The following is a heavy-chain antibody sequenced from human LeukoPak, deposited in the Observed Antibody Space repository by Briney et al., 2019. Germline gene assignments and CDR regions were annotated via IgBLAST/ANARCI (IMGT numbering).Heavy chain of an antibody. J-gene: IGHJ4*02. CDR1: GLTFSSYG. D-gene: IGHD3-22*01. CDR2: IRYDGSNK. Sequence: PGGSLRLSCAASGLTFSSYGMHWVRQAPGKGLEWVAFIRYDGSNKYYADSVKGRFTISRDNSKNTLYLQMNSLRAEDTAVYYCAKGPIYYYDSSGYWDYWGQGTLVTVSS. CDR3: AKGPIYYYDSSGYWDY. V-gene: IGHV3-30*02.